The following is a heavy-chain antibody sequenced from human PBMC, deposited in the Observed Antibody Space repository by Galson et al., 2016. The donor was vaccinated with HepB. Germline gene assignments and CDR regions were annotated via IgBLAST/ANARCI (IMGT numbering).Heavy chain of an antibody. CDR2: IFFSGTT. D-gene: IGHD3-3*01. V-gene: IGHV4-39*01. J-gene: IGHJ4*02. Sequence: SETLSLTCSVSGDSISISNFYWDWLRQSPEKGLGWIGSIFFSGTTYYKSSLASRVTIYVDRSKNQFSLKMRSVTAADTAVFYCARRMGDYDFWRGYYPVIGVFDYWGQGIMVTVSS. CDR3: ARRMGDYDFWRGYYPVIGVFDY. CDR1: GDSISISNFY.